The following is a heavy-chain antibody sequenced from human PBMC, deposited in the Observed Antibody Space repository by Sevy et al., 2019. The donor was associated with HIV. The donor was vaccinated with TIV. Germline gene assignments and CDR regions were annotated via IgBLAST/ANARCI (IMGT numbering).Heavy chain of an antibody. CDR2: ISGSGGYS. CDR1: GFTVSSYS. CDR3: AKEGYESSGYYH. V-gene: IGHV3-23*01. J-gene: IGHJ5*02. D-gene: IGHD3-22*01. Sequence: GGSLRLSCAASGFTVSSYSMTWVRQAPGKGLEWVSAISGSGGYSYYANSVKGPFTISRDNSKKTLDLQMHSLRAEETAVYYCAKEGYESSGYYHWGQGTLVTVSS.